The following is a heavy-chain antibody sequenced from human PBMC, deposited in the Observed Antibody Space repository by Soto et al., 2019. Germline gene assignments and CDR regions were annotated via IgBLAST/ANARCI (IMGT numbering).Heavy chain of an antibody. Sequence: GGSLRLSCAASGFTFSSYAMHWVRQAPGKGLEWVAVISYDGSNKYYADSVKGRFTISRDNSKNTLYLQMNSLRAEDTAVYYCARSLGFCSGGSCHYSYGMAVWAQGTTVPVSS. CDR1: GFTFSSYA. J-gene: IGHJ6*02. V-gene: IGHV3-30-3*01. CDR3: ARSLGFCSGGSCHYSYGMAV. CDR2: ISYDGSNK. D-gene: IGHD2-15*01.